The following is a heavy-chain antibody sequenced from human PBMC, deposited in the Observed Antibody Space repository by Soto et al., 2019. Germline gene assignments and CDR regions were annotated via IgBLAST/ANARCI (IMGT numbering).Heavy chain of an antibody. CDR2: ISTSSSYT. V-gene: IGHV3-11*05. CDR1: GFTFSDYY. J-gene: IGHJ4*02. CDR3: ASVRLTGYFYY. Sequence: QVQLVESGGGLVKPGGSLRLSCVASGFTFSDYYMTWIRQAPGKGLEWLSYISTSSSYTNYADSVKGRFTISSDNAMNSRYLQMNTLRAEDTAVYYCASVRLTGYFYYLGQVALVTISS. D-gene: IGHD1-1*01.